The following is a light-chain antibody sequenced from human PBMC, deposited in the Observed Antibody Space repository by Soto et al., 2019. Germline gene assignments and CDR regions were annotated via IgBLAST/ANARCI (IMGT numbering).Light chain of an antibody. V-gene: IGKV1-5*01. CDR3: QHYNSYSEA. J-gene: IGKJ1*01. Sequence: DIQMTQSPSSLSASVGDRVTITCRASQSISSYLNWYQQKRGKAPELLIYDASILQSGVPPRFSGSGSGTEFTLTISSLQPDDFATYYCQHYNSYSEAFGQGTKVDIK. CDR2: DAS. CDR1: QSISSY.